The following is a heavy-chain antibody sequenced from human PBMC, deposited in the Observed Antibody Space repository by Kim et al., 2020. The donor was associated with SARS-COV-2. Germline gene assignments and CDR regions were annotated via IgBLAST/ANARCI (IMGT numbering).Heavy chain of an antibody. D-gene: IGHD5-12*01. Sequence: DLAKGRFTISRDNAKNSLYLQMNSLRAEDTALYYCAKDLYSGYGNFDYWGQGTLVTVSS. J-gene: IGHJ4*02. CDR3: AKDLYSGYGNFDY. V-gene: IGHV3-9*01.